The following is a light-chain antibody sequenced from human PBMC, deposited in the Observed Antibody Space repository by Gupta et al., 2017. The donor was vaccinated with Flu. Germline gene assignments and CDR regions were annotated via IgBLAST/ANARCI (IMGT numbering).Light chain of an antibody. V-gene: IGKV1-39*01. CDR2: TAT. CDR3: QQRYGDVWT. Sequence: DIQMTESPSSLSASVADRVTIPCGASQRISKYLSWYQNKSGKAPKVLIYTATTLQSGVPSMFSGSGSGTDFTLTSIRLQPEDSASYHCQQRYGDVWTFGQGTKVEIK. CDR1: QRISKY. J-gene: IGKJ1*01.